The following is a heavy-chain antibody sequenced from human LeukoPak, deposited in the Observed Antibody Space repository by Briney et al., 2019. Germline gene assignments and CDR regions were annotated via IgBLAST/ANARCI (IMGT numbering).Heavy chain of an antibody. CDR2: VKSKTYGGTT. D-gene: IGHD2-2*01. Sequence: GGSLRLSCATSGFTFSNAWMSWVRQAPGRGLEWVGRVKSKTYGGTTDYAAPVKVRFTISRDDSENTLYVQMNSLKTEDTAVYYCTTVYPVHDYLDYWGQGTLVTVSS. CDR3: TTVYPVHDYLDY. J-gene: IGHJ4*02. CDR1: GFTFSNAW. V-gene: IGHV3-15*01.